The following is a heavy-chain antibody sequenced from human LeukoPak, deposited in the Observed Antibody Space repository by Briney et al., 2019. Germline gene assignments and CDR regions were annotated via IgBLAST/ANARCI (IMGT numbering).Heavy chain of an antibody. CDR2: IIPIFGTA. J-gene: IGHJ3*02. CDR3: ARMGKIAVADDAFDI. Sequence: SVKVSCKASGGTFSSYAISWVRQAPGQGLEWMGRIIPIFGTANYAQKFQGRVTITTDESTSTAYMELSSLRSEDTAVYYCARMGKIAVADDAFDIWGQGTMVTVSS. CDR1: GGTFSSYA. V-gene: IGHV1-69*05. D-gene: IGHD6-19*01.